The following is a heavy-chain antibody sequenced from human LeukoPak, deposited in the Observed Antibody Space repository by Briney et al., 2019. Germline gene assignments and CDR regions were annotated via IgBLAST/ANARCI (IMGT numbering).Heavy chain of an antibody. CDR1: GFTFSNYA. D-gene: IGHD3-9*01. CDR2: ISSSSSTI. Sequence: GGSLRLSCAASGFTFSNYAMNWVRQAPGKGLEWVSYISSSSSTIYYADSVKGRFTISRDNAKNSLYLQMNSLRDEDTAVYYCARDQNDILTGYYRLFDYWGQGTLVTVSS. V-gene: IGHV3-48*02. CDR3: ARDQNDILTGYYRLFDY. J-gene: IGHJ4*02.